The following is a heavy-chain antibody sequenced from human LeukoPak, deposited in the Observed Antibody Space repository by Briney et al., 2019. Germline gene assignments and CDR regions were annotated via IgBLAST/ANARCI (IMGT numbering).Heavy chain of an antibody. CDR2: LSSSGSAF. J-gene: IGHJ4*02. Sequence: PSETLSLTCTVSGGSISGYYWSWVRQAPGKGLEWIAYLSSSGSAFSYADSVKGRFTIARDNAKNSVYLEMNSLRADDTAVYYCARSARLMKGVVEVTALDDWGQGTLVTVSS. D-gene: IGHD3-3*01. CDR1: GGSISGYY. CDR3: ARSARLMKGVVEVTALDD. V-gene: IGHV3-11*04.